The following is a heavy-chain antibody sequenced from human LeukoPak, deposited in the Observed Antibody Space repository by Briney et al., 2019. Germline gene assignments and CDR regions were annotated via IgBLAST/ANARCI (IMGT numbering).Heavy chain of an antibody. CDR2: IKQDGTEK. CDR1: GFSFTTYW. J-gene: IGHJ4*02. D-gene: IGHD3-10*01. V-gene: IGHV3-7*01. CDR3: AKLAKYFYGSETYYFFEH. Sequence: GGSLRLSCGASGFSFTTYWMGWVRQAPGKGLEWVANIKQDGTEKYYVDSVKGRFTISRDNAKNSLYLQMNSLRVEDTAVYYCAKLAKYFYGSETYYFFEHWGQGTPVTASS.